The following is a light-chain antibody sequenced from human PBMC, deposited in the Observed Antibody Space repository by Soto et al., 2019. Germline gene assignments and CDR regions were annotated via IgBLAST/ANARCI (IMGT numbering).Light chain of an antibody. Sequence: ESVLTQSPGTLYLSPGERATLSCRASQSVSNTYLAWYQQKPGQAPRLLIDDASSRATDIPDRFSGSGSGTDFTLSISRLEPEDFAVYYCQQYGRSPGLFTFGPGTKGDIK. CDR3: QQYGRSPGLFT. CDR2: DAS. V-gene: IGKV3-20*01. CDR1: QSVSNTY. J-gene: IGKJ3*01.